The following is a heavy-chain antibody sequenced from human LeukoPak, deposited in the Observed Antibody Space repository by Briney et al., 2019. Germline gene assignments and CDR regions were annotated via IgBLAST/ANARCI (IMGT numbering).Heavy chain of an antibody. D-gene: IGHD3-9*01. CDR1: GGSISSYY. V-gene: IGHV4-59*01. CDR3: ARVGPYYDILTGTPPAVYFDY. CDR2: IYYSGST. Sequence: SETLSLTCTVSGGSISSYYWSWIRQPPGKGLEWIGYIYYSGSTNYNPSLKSRVTISVDTSKNQFSLKLISVPAADTAVYYCARVGPYYDILTGTPPAVYFDYWGQGTLVTVSS. J-gene: IGHJ4*02.